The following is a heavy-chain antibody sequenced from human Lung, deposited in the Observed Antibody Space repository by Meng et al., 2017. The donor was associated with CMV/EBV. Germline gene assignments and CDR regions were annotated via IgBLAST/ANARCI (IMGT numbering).Heavy chain of an antibody. CDR3: ARGSQQPDGLFDP. CDR2: IYYSGST. D-gene: IGHD6-13*01. J-gene: IGHJ5*02. CDR1: GGSISSSSYY. Sequence: LSCTVSGGSISSSSYYWGWIRQPPGKGLEWIGSIYYSGSTYYNPSLKSRVTISVDTSKNQFSLKLSSVTAADTAVYYWARGSQQPDGLFDPWGQGXLVTVSS. V-gene: IGHV4-39*07.